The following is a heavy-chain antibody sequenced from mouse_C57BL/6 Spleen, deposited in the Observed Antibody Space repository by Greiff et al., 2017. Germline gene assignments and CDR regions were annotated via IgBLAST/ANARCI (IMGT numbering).Heavy chain of an antibody. J-gene: IGHJ1*03. CDR1: GYTFTSYW. CDR2: IDPNSGGT. D-gene: IGHD1-1*01. V-gene: IGHV1-72*01. Sequence: QVQLQQPGAELVKPGASVKLSCKASGYTFTSYWMHWVKQRPGRGLEWIGRIDPNSGGTKYNEKFKSKATLTVDKPSSTAYMQISSLTSEDSAVYYCARDLSYGSSYWYFDVWGTGTTVTVSS. CDR3: ARDLSYGSSYWYFDV.